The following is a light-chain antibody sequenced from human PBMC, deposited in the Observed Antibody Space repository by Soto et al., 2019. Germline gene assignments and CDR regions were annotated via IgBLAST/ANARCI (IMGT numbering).Light chain of an antibody. CDR1: SSDAGGYTY. J-gene: IGLJ1*01. CDR3: TSYTSSSTTYV. V-gene: IGLV2-14*01. Sequence: QSVLAQPASVSGSPGQSITISCAGTSSDAGGYTYVSWYQQHPRKAPKLMIYDVSNRPSGVSNRFSGSKSGNTASLTISGLQAEDYADYYCTSYTSSSTTYVFGGGTMVTVL. CDR2: DVS.